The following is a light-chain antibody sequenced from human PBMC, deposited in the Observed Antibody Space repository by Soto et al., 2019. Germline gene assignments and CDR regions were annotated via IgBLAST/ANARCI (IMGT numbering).Light chain of an antibody. Sequence: QSALTQPASVSGSPGQSTTISCTGTSSDVGAYNYVSWYQQHPGKAPKLMIYDISNRPSRVSDRFSGSKSGNTASLTISGLQADDEADYYCTSYTSSSTLGVFGTGTKVTVL. J-gene: IGLJ1*01. CDR2: DIS. V-gene: IGLV2-14*01. CDR3: TSYTSSSTLGV. CDR1: SSDVGAYNY.